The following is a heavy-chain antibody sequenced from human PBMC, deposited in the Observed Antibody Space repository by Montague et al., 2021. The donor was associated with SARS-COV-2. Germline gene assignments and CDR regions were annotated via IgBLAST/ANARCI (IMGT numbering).Heavy chain of an antibody. V-gene: IGHV3-48*03. CDR3: ARGITPRDRSGLGSYGDAVFDI. Sequence: SLRLSCVASGFTFSNYEMKWVRQAPGKGLEWVSYISGSGTAIYYADSVKGRFTLSRDNAMNSLYLRMNSLGVEDTAVFYCARGITPRDRSGLGSYGDAVFDIWGQGTMVIGSS. J-gene: IGHJ3*02. CDR2: ISGSGTAI. CDR1: GFTFSNYE. D-gene: IGHD3-10*01.